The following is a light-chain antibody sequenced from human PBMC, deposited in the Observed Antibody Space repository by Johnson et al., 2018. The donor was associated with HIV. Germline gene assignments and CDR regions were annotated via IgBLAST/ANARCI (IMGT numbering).Light chain of an antibody. CDR3: GTWDSSLSAFYA. CDR2: DNN. J-gene: IGLJ1*01. CDR1: SSNIGNNY. V-gene: IGLV1-51*01. Sequence: QPVLTQPPSASAAPGQKVTISCSGSSSNIGNNYVSWYQQLPGTAPKLLIYDNNKRPSGIPDRFSGSKSGTSATLGITGLQTGAEADYYCGTWDSSLSAFYAFGTGTKVTVL.